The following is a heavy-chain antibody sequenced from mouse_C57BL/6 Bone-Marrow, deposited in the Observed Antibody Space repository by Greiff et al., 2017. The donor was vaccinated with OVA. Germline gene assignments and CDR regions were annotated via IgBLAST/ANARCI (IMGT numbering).Heavy chain of an antibody. CDR1: GYSITSGYY. V-gene: IGHV3-6*01. Sequence: EVKLVESGPGLVKPSQSLSLTCSVTGYSITSGYYWNWIRQFPGNKLEWMGYISYDGSNNYNPSLKNRISITRDTSKNQFFVKLNSVTTEDTATYYCARGTTVVAPVFDYWGQGTTLTVSS. D-gene: IGHD1-1*01. CDR3: ARGTTVVAPVFDY. CDR2: ISYDGSN. J-gene: IGHJ2*01.